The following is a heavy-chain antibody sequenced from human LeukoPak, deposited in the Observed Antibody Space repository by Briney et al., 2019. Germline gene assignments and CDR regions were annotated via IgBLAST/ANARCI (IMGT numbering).Heavy chain of an antibody. CDR1: GGSISSGSYY. Sequence: SGTLSLTCTVSGGSISSGSYYWSWIRQPAGKGLEWIGRIYTSGSTNYSPSLKSRVTISVDTSKNQFSLKLSSVTAADTAVYYCARSYYYDSSGYYYGSDYWGQGTLVTVSS. CDR3: ARSYYYDSSGYYYGSDY. V-gene: IGHV4-61*02. CDR2: IYTSGST. J-gene: IGHJ4*02. D-gene: IGHD3-22*01.